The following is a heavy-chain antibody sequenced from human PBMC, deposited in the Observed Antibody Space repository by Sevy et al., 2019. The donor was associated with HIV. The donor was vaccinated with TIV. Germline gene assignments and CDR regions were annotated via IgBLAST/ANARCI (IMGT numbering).Heavy chain of an antibody. CDR1: GFIFSDHY. J-gene: IGHJ3*02. CDR2: IRNKVNSYTT. Sequence: GGYLRLSCAASGFIFSDHYMDWVRKAPGKGLEWVGRIRNKVNSYTTEYAASVKGRFTISRDDSKKSLYLQMNSLKTEDTAVYYCATVGATLDVFDIWGQGTMVTVSS. D-gene: IGHD1-26*01. CDR3: ATVGATLDVFDI. V-gene: IGHV3-72*01.